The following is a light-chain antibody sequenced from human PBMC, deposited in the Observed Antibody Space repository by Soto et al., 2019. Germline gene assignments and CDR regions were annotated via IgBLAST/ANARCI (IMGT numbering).Light chain of an antibody. CDR2: KAS. V-gene: IGKV1-5*03. CDR1: QTISSW. CDR3: QHYHRYSEA. J-gene: IGKJ1*01. Sequence: DIQMTQSPSTLSGSVGDRVTITCRASQTISSWLALYQQKPGKAPKLLIYKASTLKSGVPSRFSGSGSGTEFTLTISSLQPDDFATYYCQHYHRYSEAFGQGTKVDIK.